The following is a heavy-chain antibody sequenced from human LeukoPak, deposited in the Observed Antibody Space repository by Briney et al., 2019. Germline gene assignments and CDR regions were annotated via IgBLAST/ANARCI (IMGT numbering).Heavy chain of an antibody. J-gene: IGHJ4*02. V-gene: IGHV3-53*01. CDR1: EFIVSSNY. Sequence: GGSLRLSCAASEFIVSSNYMSWVRQAPGKGLEWVSVIYPGGNTYYADSVKGRFTISRDNSKNTLYLQMNILGADDTAVYYCARGGGYGQDFDYWGQGTLVTVSS. CDR3: ARGGGYGQDFDY. CDR2: IYPGGNT. D-gene: IGHD5-12*01.